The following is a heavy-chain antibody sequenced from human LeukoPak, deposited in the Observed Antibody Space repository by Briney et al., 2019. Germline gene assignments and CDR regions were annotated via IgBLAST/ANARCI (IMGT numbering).Heavy chain of an antibody. CDR2: INQDGREK. J-gene: IGHJ6*02. Sequence: GGSLRLSCTASQFTFSSYWMNWVRQAPGKGLEWVANINQDGREKNYVDSVKGRFTISRDNAKDSLYLQVNSLRAGDTAVYYCARYASPLEGMDVWGQGTTVTVSS. V-gene: IGHV3-7*04. CDR1: QFTFSSYW. CDR3: ARYASPLEGMDV.